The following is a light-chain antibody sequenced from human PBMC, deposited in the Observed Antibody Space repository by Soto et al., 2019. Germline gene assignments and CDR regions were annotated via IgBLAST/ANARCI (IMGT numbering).Light chain of an antibody. V-gene: IGLV1-44*01. J-gene: IGLJ3*02. CDR3: AAWDDSLNGWV. CDR1: RSNIESNT. Sequence: QSVLTQPPSASGTPGQRVTTSCSGSRSNIESNTVNWYQQLPGTAPKLLIFNNNQWPSGVPDRFSGSKSGTSASLAISGLQSGDEADYYCAAWDDSLNGWVFGGGTKLTVL. CDR2: NNN.